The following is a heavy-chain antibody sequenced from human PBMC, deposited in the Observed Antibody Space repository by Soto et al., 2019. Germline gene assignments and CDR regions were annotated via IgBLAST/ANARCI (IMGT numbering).Heavy chain of an antibody. D-gene: IGHD3-10*01. CDR3: ARPYTMVDAFDI. CDR2: IYPGDSDT. V-gene: IGHV5-51*01. J-gene: IGHJ3*02. CDR1: GYSFTTYW. Sequence: GESLKISCKASGYSFTTYWIGWVRQMPGKGLEWMGVIYPGDSDTRYSPSFHGQVTISADKSISTAYLQWRSLKASDTAIYYCARPYTMVDAFDIWGQGTMVTVSS.